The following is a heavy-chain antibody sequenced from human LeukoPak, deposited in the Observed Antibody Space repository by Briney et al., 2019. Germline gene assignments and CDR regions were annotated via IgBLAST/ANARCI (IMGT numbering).Heavy chain of an antibody. D-gene: IGHD3-10*01. Sequence: ASVKVSCKASGYSFTSCDINWVRQAPGQGLEWMGWMNPNSGNKGYAQKFQGRVTLTRDTSMNAAYMELSNLRSDDTAIYYCARDRFGGNWFDPWGQGTLVTVSS. CDR2: MNPNSGNK. J-gene: IGHJ5*02. CDR3: ARDRFGGNWFDP. V-gene: IGHV1-8*02. CDR1: GYSFTSCD.